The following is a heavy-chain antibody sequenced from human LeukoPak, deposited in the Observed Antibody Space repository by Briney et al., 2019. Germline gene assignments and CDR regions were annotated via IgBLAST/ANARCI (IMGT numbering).Heavy chain of an antibody. D-gene: IGHD3-3*01. Sequence: SETLSLTCAVCGGSFSGYYWSWIRQPPGKGLEWIGEINHSGSTNYNPSLKSRVTISVDTSKNQFSLKLSSVTAADTAVYYCARHGSGYYFFDYWGQGTLVTVSS. CDR2: INHSGST. CDR1: GGSFSGYY. V-gene: IGHV4-34*01. J-gene: IGHJ4*02. CDR3: ARHGSGYYFFDY.